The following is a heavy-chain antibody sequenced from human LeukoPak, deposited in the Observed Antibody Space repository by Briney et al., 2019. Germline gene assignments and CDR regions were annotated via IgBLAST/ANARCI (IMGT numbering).Heavy chain of an antibody. V-gene: IGHV3-30*03. CDR2: ISYDGSNK. D-gene: IGHD1-1*01. CDR3: ARDVSAVGGLERPATLGY. Sequence: PGGSLRLSCAASGFTFSSYGMHWVRQAPGKGLEWVAVISYDGSNKYYADSVKGRFTISRDNSKNTLYLQMNSLRPEDTAVYYCARDVSAVGGLERPATLGYWGQGTLVTVSS. CDR1: GFTFSSYG. J-gene: IGHJ4*02.